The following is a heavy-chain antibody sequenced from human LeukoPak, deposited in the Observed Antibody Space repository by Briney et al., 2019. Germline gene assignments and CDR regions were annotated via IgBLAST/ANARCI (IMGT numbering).Heavy chain of an antibody. J-gene: IGHJ4*02. CDR2: IYSGGST. D-gene: IGHD4-17*01. CDR3: ARGGPTTVTGFDY. V-gene: IGHV3-53*01. CDR1: GFTVSSNY. Sequence: PGGSLRLSCAASGFTVSSNYMSWVRQAPGKGLERVSVIYSGGSTYYADSVKGRFTISRDNSKNTLYLQMNSLRAEDTAVYYCARGGPTTVTGFDYWGQGTLVTVSS.